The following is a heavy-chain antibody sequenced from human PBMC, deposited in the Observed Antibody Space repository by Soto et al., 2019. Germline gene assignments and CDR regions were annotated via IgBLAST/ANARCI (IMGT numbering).Heavy chain of an antibody. D-gene: IGHD3-9*01. CDR3: VRDENNKVLRYFDWLPYYFDY. V-gene: IGHV3-21*01. CDR2: ISSSSSYI. J-gene: IGHJ4*02. CDR1: GFTFSSYS. Sequence: GGSLRLSCAASGFTFSSYSMNWVRQAPGKGLEWVSSISSSSSYIYYADSVKGRFTISRDNAKNSLYLQMNSLRAEDTAVYYCVRDENNKVLRYFDWLPYYFDYWGQGTLVTVSS.